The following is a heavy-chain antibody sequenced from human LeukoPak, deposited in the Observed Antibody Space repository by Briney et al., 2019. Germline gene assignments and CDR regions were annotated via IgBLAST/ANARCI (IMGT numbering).Heavy chain of an antibody. J-gene: IGHJ6*02. CDR2: IYSGGST. Sequence: GGPLRLSCAASGFTVSSNYMSWVRQAPGKGLEWVSVIYSGGSTYYADSVKGRFTISRDNSKNTLYLQMNSLRAEDTAVYYCARDRVKSTEWLLSPIYYYYGMDVWGQGTTVTVSS. V-gene: IGHV3-66*01. D-gene: IGHD3-3*01. CDR1: GFTVSSNY. CDR3: ARDRVKSTEWLLSPIYYYYGMDV.